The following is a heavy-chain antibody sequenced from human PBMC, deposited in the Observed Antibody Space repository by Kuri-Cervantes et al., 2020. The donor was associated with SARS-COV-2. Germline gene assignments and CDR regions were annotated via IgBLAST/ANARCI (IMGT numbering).Heavy chain of an antibody. CDR3: ARGVNYFDIPGGY. J-gene: IGHJ4*02. CDR2: IYHSGST. D-gene: IGHD3-22*01. V-gene: IGHV4-38-2*01. CDR1: GYSMRSGYY. Sequence: SETLSLTCPVSGYSMRSGYYWGWTRQPPGKGLEWIGNIYHSGSTYYNPSLTSRVTISVDPSKNQFSLKLTSVTAADTAVYSCARGVNYFDIPGGYWGQGALVTVSS.